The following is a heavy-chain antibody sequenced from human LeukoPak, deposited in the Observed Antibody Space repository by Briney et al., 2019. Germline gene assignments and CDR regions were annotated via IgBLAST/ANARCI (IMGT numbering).Heavy chain of an antibody. CDR2: IYSGGST. J-gene: IGHJ4*02. Sequence: GGSLTLSCPASGFTVSSNYMSWVRQAPGKGLKWVAVIYSGGSTYYADSVTGRFTISSDNSRNALYLHMNSLRDEDTHMYDSARDGYYGSGSYWGQGTLVTVSS. CDR1: GFTVSSNY. V-gene: IGHV3-53*01. CDR3: ARDGYYGSGSY. D-gene: IGHD3-10*01.